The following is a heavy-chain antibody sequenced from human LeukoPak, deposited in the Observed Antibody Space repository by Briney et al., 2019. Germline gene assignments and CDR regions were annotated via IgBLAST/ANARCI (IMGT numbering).Heavy chain of an antibody. D-gene: IGHD5-18*01. CDR3: ARGGGGYSYGYAWYFDL. CDR2: IYTSGST. Sequence: SETLSLTCTVSGSSINVYYWSWIRQPAGKGLEWIGRIYTSGSTNYNPSLKSRVTMSVDTSKNQFSLKLSSVTAADTAVYYCARGGGGYSYGYAWYFDLWGRGTLVTVSS. CDR1: GSSINVYY. V-gene: IGHV4-4*07. J-gene: IGHJ2*01.